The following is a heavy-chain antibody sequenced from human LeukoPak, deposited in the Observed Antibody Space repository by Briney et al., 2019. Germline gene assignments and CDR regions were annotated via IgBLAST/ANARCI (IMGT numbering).Heavy chain of an antibody. CDR2: IRSKAYGGTT. J-gene: IGHJ4*02. CDR1: GFTFGDYA. V-gene: IGHV3-49*04. CDR3: TRTPTSYSSGCYAGLSPTDYFDY. D-gene: IGHD6-19*01. Sequence: GGSLRLSCTASGFTFGDYAMSWVRQAPGKGLEWVGFIRSKAYGGTTEYAASAKGRFTISRDDSKSIAYLQMNSLKTEDTAVYYSTRTPTSYSSGCYAGLSPTDYFDYWGQGTLVTVSS.